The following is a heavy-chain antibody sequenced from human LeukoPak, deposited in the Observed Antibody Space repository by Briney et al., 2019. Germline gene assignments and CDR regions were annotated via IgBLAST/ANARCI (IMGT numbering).Heavy chain of an antibody. D-gene: IGHD2-15*01. CDR1: GFTFSSYG. V-gene: IGHV3-30*02. CDR3: AREEVGLF. Sequence: GGSLRLSCAASGFTFSSYGMHWVRQAPSKGLEWVAFIRYDGSNKYYADSVKGRFTISRDNAKNTLYLQMNSLRAEDTAVYYSAREEVGLFWGQGTLVTVSS. CDR2: IRYDGSNK. J-gene: IGHJ4*02.